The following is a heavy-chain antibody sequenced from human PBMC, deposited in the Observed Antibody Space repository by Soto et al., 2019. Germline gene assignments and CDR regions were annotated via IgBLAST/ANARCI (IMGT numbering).Heavy chain of an antibody. CDR3: AREYSSRRYFHY. V-gene: IGHV3-48*01. CDR2: ISSSSSTV. D-gene: IGHD6-13*01. J-gene: IGHJ4*02. CDR1: GFTFSSYS. Sequence: PGGSLRLSCAASGFTFSSYSMNWVRQAPGKGLEWVSYISSSSSTVYYADSVKGRFTISRDNAKNSLYLQMNSLRAEDTALYYCAREYSSRRYFHYRGQGTLVTVSS.